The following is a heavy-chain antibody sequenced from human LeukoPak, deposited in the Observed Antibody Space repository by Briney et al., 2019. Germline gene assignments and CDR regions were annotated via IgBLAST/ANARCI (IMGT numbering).Heavy chain of an antibody. V-gene: IGHV3-11*06. CDR2: INSYSNYT. Sequence: PGGSLRLSCAASRFSFSDYYMSWIRQAPGKGLEWVSFINSYSNYTNYADSVKGRFSISRDNAKSSLYLQMNSLRAEDTAVYYCATHYYDSRGYDVGYYFDYWGQGTLVTVSS. CDR3: ATHYYDSRGYDVGYYFDY. J-gene: IGHJ4*02. CDR1: RFSFSDYY. D-gene: IGHD3-22*01.